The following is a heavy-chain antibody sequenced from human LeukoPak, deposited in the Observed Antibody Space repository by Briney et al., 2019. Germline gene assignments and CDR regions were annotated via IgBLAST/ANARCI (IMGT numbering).Heavy chain of an antibody. Sequence: SETLSLTCTVSGGSISSYYWSWIRQSAAKGLEWIVRIYTSGNTNYNPSLKSRVHMSVDTSKNQSPLKLSSVTAADPAVYYCARVGLRQTAWFDPWGQGTLVTVSS. V-gene: IGHV4-4*07. D-gene: IGHD5-12*01. CDR3: ARVGLRQTAWFDP. J-gene: IGHJ5*02. CDR2: IYTSGNT. CDR1: GGSISSYY.